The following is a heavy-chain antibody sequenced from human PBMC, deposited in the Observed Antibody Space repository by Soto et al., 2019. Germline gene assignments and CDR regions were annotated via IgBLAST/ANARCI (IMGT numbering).Heavy chain of an antibody. Sequence: EVQMVQSGGDWVKPGGSLRLSCVTSGFMFSSAWMNWVRQAPGKGLEWVARIKTKGDGETRDYAAPVKGRFTISRDDSKKTVYLQMNSLRAEDTAVYYCVEGWNDFWGQGNLVTVSS. V-gene: IGHV3-15*01. CDR1: GFMFSSAW. D-gene: IGHD1-1*01. CDR3: VEGWNDF. J-gene: IGHJ4*02. CDR2: IKTKGDGETR.